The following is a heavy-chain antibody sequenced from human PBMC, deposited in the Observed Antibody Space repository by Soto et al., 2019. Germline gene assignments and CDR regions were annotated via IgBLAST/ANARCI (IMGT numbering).Heavy chain of an antibody. Sequence: PGESLKISCKGSGYSFAGYWITWVRQKPGKGLEWMGRIDPSDSQTYYSPSFRGHVTISATKSITTVFLQWSSLRASDTAMYYCARSGGGVIDYWGQGTLVTVSS. CDR3: ARSGGGVIDY. CDR1: GYSFAGYW. V-gene: IGHV5-10-1*01. J-gene: IGHJ4*02. CDR2: IDPSDSQT. D-gene: IGHD2-8*02.